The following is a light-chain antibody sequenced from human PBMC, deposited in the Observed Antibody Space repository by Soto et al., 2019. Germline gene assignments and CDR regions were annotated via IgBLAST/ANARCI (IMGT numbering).Light chain of an antibody. CDR2: GAS. CDR1: QSVSSN. CDR3: QQYNNWPLT. Sequence: EIVMTQSPATLSVSPGERATLSCRASQSVSSNLAWYQQKPGQAHRLLIYGASTRATGIPARFSGSGSGTEFTLTFSSLQSEDFAVYYFQQYNNWPLTFGGGTKVELK. J-gene: IGKJ4*01. V-gene: IGKV3D-15*01.